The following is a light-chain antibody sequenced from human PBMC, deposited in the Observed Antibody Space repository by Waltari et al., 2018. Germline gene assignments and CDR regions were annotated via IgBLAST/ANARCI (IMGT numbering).Light chain of an antibody. CDR3: QQRSNWPRTWT. V-gene: IGKV3-11*01. CDR1: QSVSSY. CDR2: DAS. Sequence: EIVLTQSPATLSLSPGERATLSCRASQSVSSYLAWSQQKTGQAHRLLIYDASNRATGIPARFSGSGSGTDFTLTISSLEPEDFAVYYCQQRSNWPRTWTFGQGTKVEIK. J-gene: IGKJ1*01.